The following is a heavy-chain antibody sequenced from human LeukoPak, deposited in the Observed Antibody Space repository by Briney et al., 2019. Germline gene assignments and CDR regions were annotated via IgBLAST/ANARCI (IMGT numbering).Heavy chain of an antibody. Sequence: PGGSLRLSCAASGFTFDDYRMSWVRQARGKGLEWVYGINWNGGSTGYADSVKGRFTISRDNAKNSLYLQMNSLRAEDTALYHCARVASRLSPYYYYMDVWGKGTTVTISS. D-gene: IGHD4/OR15-4a*01. J-gene: IGHJ6*03. CDR1: GFTFDDYR. CDR2: INWNGGST. V-gene: IGHV3-20*01. CDR3: ARVASRLSPYYYYMDV.